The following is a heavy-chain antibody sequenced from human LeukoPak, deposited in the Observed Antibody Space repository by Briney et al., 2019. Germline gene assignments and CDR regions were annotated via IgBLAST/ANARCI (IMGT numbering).Heavy chain of an antibody. Sequence: NSGGSLRLSCAASGFTFSNAWMSWVRQAPGKGLEWVGRIMSKTDGGTTAYAAPVKGRFTISRDDSKNTLYLQMKGLETEDTAVYYCTTASVTMVRGVINPDAFDAWGLGTMVIVSS. CDR3: TTASVTMVRGVINPDAFDA. J-gene: IGHJ3*01. D-gene: IGHD3-10*01. CDR1: GFTFSNAW. V-gene: IGHV3-15*01. CDR2: IMSKTDGGTT.